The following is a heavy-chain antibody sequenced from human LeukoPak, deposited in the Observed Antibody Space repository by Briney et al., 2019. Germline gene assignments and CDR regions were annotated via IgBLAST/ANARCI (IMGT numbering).Heavy chain of an antibody. CDR3: ARDWDHSSSWYADHGY. D-gene: IGHD6-13*01. V-gene: IGHV6-1*01. J-gene: IGHJ4*02. CDR2: TYYRSKWYN. CDR1: GDRVSSDSAA. Sequence: SQTLSLTCVISGDRVSSDSAAWNWIRQSPSRGLEWLGRTYYRSKWYNDYAVSVKSRITINPDTSKNQFSLQLNSVTPEDTAVYYCARDWDHSSSWYADHGYWGQGTLVTVSS.